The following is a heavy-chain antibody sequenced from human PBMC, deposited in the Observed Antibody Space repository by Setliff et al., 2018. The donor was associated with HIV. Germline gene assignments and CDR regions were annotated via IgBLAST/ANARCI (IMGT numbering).Heavy chain of an antibody. D-gene: IGHD2-2*01. CDR2: INPYGGAA. J-gene: IGHJ4*02. CDR1: GYIFTDYY. Sequence: ASVKVSCKASGYIFTDYYLHWVRQAPGQGLEWMGVINPYGGAADFAQRFRDRLAMTTDTSTSTVFLELSSLRSEDTTIYYCARVYCSTRSCVDEWYFDYWGQGTLVTVSS. CDR3: ARVYCSTRSCVDEWYFDY. V-gene: IGHV1-46*01.